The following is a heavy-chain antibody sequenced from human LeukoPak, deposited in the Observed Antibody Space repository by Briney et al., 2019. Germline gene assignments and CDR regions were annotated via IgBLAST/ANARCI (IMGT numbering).Heavy chain of an antibody. D-gene: IGHD6-19*01. CDR1: GFTFSSYG. V-gene: IGHV3-23*01. J-gene: IGHJ4*02. CDR3: AKGGYSSGWRNYFDY. CDR2: IGATGGST. Sequence: PGGSLRLSCAASGFTFSSYGITWVRQAPGKGLEWVSTIGATGGSTYYADSVKGQFTISRDNSKDTLYLQMNSLRAEDTAVYYCAKGGYSSGWRNYFDYWGQGTLVTVSS.